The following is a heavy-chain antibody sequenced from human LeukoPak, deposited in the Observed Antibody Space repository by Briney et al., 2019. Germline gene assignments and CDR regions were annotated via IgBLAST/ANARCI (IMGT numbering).Heavy chain of an antibody. CDR2: IYTSGST. CDR1: GGSFSIYY. Sequence: SETLSLTCTVSGGSFSIYYWSWIRQPAGKGLEWIGRIYTSGSTNYIPSLKSRVTMSVDTSKNQFSLQLNSVTPEDTAVYYCARGDQAFDIWGQGTMVTVSS. V-gene: IGHV4-4*07. CDR3: ARGDQAFDI. J-gene: IGHJ3*02.